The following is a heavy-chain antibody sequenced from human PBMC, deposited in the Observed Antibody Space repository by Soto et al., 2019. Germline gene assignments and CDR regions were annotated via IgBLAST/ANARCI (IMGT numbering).Heavy chain of an antibody. CDR1: GFTFISYE. V-gene: IGHV3-48*03. J-gene: IGHJ6*02. CDR2: ISSSGGTI. D-gene: IGHD3-3*01. CDR3: ARSQPYYDFWSGYYGPHYGMDV. Sequence: GGSLRPSSADSGFTFISYEINFFRHSPFKWLEWVSYISSSGGTIYYADSVKGRFTISRDNAKNSLYLQMNSLRAEDTAVYYCARSQPYYDFWSGYYGPHYGMDVWGQGTTVTVPS.